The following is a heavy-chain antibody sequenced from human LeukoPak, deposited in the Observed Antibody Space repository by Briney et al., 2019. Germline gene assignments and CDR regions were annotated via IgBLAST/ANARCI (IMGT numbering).Heavy chain of an antibody. CDR2: IYYSGST. V-gene: IGHV4-30-4*01. CDR1: GGSISSGDYY. J-gene: IGHJ4*02. Sequence: SETLSLTCTVSGGSISSGDYYWSWIRQPPGKGLEWIGYIYYSGSTYYNPSLKSRVTISVDTSKNQFSLKLSSVTAADTAVYYCARAWAVAGMNYWGQGTLVTVSS. CDR3: ARAWAVAGMNY. D-gene: IGHD6-19*01.